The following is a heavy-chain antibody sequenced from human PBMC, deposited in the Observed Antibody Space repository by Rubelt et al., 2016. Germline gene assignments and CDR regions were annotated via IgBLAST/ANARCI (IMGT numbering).Heavy chain of an antibody. CDR2: TYHSGST. CDR3: AGGGLDYDFWSGHKGTNRGFDY. Sequence: QVQLQESGPGLVKPSETLSLTCSVSGGSITNYYWSWIRQPPGKGLEWIGYTYHSGSTYYNPSLKSRVTILVDRSKNQFSLKLSSVTAADTAVYYCAGGGLDYDFWSGHKGTNRGFDYWGQGTLVTVSS. J-gene: IGHJ4*02. CDR1: GGSITNYY. D-gene: IGHD3-3*01. V-gene: IGHV4-59*12.